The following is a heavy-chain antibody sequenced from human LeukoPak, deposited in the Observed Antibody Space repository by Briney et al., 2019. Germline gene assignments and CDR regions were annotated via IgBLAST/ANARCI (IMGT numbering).Heavy chain of an antibody. CDR3: ARSPSGGYRYFDY. V-gene: IGHV3-66*01. CDR2: IYSGGST. Sequence: GGSLRLSCAASGFTVSSNYMSRVRQAPGKGLEWVSVIYSGGSTYYADSVKGRFTISRDNSKNTLYLQMNSLRAEDTAVYYCARSPSGGYRYFDYWGQGTLVTVSS. CDR1: GFTVSSNY. J-gene: IGHJ4*02. D-gene: IGHD3-22*01.